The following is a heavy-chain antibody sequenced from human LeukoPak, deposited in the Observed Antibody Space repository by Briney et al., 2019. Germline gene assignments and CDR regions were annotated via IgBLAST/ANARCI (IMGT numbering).Heavy chain of an antibody. J-gene: IGHJ4*02. CDR1: GFTFSTYG. CDR3: ARGYYYGTTGHFDS. D-gene: IGHD3-22*01. CDR2: IWNDGGKK. V-gene: IGHV3-33*01. Sequence: PGGSLRLSCAASGFTFSTYGMHWVRQAPDKGLEWVAVIWNDGGKKYYADSVKGRFTISRDNSKNRLYLQMNSLRAEDTAVFYFARGYYYGTTGHFDSWGQGTLVTVSS.